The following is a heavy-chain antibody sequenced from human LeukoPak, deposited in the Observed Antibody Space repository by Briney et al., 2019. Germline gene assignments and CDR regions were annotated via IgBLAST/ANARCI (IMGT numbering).Heavy chain of an antibody. Sequence: PSETLSLTCTVSGGSISSYYWSWIRQPPGKGLEWIGYIYYSGSTNYNPSLKSRVTISVDTSKNQFSLKLSSVTAADTAVYYCARNTGAYSSSWNYWGQGTLVTVSS. D-gene: IGHD6-13*01. CDR3: ARNTGAYSSSWNY. V-gene: IGHV4-59*01. CDR1: GGSISSYY. J-gene: IGHJ4*02. CDR2: IYYSGST.